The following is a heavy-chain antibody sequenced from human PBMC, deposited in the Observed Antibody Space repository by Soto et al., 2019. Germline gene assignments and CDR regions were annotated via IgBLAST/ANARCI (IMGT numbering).Heavy chain of an antibody. D-gene: IGHD3-22*01. CDR2: IYYSGST. CDR3: ARVSEDSSGYFDY. CDR1: GGSVSSGSYY. J-gene: IGHJ4*02. V-gene: IGHV4-61*01. Sequence: SETLSLTCTVSGGSVSSGSYYWSWIRQPPGKGLEWIGYIYYSGSTNYNPSLKSRVTISVDTSKNQFSLKLSSVTAADTAVYYCARVSEDSSGYFDYWGQGTLVTVSS.